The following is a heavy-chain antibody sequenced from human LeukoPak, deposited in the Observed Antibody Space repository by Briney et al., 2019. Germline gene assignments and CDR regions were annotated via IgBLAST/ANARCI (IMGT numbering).Heavy chain of an antibody. D-gene: IGHD3-10*01. Sequence: GGSLRLSCAASGFTFSNAWMSWVRQALGKGLEWVGRIKSKTDGGTTDYAAPVKGRFTISRDDSKNTLYLQMNSLKTEDTAVYYCTTKTALWVRGVNVDYWGQGTLVTVSS. CDR2: IKSKTDGGTT. CDR3: TTKTALWVRGVNVDY. CDR1: GFTFSNAW. V-gene: IGHV3-15*01. J-gene: IGHJ4*02.